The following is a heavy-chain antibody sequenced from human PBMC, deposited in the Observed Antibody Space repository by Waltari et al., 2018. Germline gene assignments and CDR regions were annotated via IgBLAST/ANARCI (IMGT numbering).Heavy chain of an antibody. V-gene: IGHV4-59*01. CDR1: GGSISSYY. Sequence: QVQLQESGPGLVKPSETLSLTCTVSGGSISSYYWSWIRQPPGKGLEWIGYIYYSGSTNYNPSLKSRVTISVDTSKNQFSLKLGSVTAADTAVYYCARWPRLSIAAAGFDYWGQGTLVTVSS. CDR2: IYYSGST. D-gene: IGHD6-13*01. J-gene: IGHJ4*02. CDR3: ARWPRLSIAAAGFDY.